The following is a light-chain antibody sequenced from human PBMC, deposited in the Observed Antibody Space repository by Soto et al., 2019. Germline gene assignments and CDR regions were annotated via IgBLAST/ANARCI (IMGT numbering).Light chain of an antibody. CDR1: QSFINDF. CDR2: GAS. V-gene: IGKV3-20*01. CDR3: LQHRHFSWT. J-gene: IGKJ1*01. Sequence: EIMLTQSPGILSLSTGERATLSCRASQSFINDFLAWYQQKPGQAPRLLIYGASTRATDVPDRFSGSGSGTEFTLTISSLQPEDFATYYCLQHRHFSWTFGQGTKVDIK.